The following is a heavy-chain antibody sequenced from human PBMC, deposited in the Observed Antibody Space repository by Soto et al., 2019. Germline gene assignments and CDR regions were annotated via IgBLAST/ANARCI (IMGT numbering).Heavy chain of an antibody. D-gene: IGHD6-19*01. V-gene: IGHV3-7*01. J-gene: IGHJ6*02. CDR3: AKYSSGFYVGSGMDV. Sequence: PGGSLRLSCVTYGLTFTDYWMSWVRQAPGKGLEWVANIKQDESEKNYLDSVKGRFTISRDNAKNTLYLQMNSLGAEDTAVYYCAKYSSGFYVGSGMDVWGQGTTVTVSS. CDR2: IKQDESEK. CDR1: GLTFTDYW.